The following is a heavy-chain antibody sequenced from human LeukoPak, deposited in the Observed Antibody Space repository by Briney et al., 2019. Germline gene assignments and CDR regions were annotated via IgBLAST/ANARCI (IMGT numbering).Heavy chain of an antibody. CDR2: ISGSGGST. V-gene: IGHV3-23*01. D-gene: IGHD3-22*01. J-gene: IGHJ4*02. CDR3: AKALEYYYDNHDY. CDR1: GFTFSSYA. Sequence: GGSLRLSCAASGFTFSSYAMSWVRQAPGKGLEWVSAISGSGGSTYYADSVKGRFTISRDNSKNTLYLQMNSLRAEDTAVYYRAKALEYYYDNHDYWGQGTLVTVSS.